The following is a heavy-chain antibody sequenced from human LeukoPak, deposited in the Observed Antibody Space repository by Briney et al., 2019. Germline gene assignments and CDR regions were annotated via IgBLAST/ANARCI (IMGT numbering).Heavy chain of an antibody. Sequence: ASVKVSCKASGYTFTSYDINWVRRATGQGLEWMGWMNPNSGNTGYAQKFQGRVTITADESTSTAYMELSSLRSEDTAVYYCARDRNYYGSGSYRYWGQGTLVTVSS. CDR2: MNPNSGNT. D-gene: IGHD3-10*01. V-gene: IGHV1-8*01. CDR3: ARDRNYYGSGSYRY. J-gene: IGHJ4*02. CDR1: GYTFTSYD.